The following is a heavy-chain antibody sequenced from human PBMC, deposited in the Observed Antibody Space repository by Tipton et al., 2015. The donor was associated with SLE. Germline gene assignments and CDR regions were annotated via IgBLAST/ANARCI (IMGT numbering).Heavy chain of an antibody. J-gene: IGHJ4*02. V-gene: IGHV4-59*01. CDR1: GDSMNSYY. CDR2: IFHSGTT. Sequence: LRLSCTVSGDSMNSYYWSWVRQPTGKGLEWIGHIFHSGTTDYNPSLMSRVTISVDKSRRLFSLNLSSLTAADTAVYFCAREGYSGGWDGDFDNWGQGTLVTVSS. D-gene: IGHD6-19*01. CDR3: AREGYSGGWDGDFDN.